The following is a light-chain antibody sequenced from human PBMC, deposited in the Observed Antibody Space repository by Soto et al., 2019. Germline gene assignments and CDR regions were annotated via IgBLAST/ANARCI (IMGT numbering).Light chain of an antibody. CDR2: AAS. CDR3: QKYSGSPPT. CDR1: QAISIY. J-gene: IGKJ1*01. Sequence: DIPMTQSPSSLSTSVGDRVTITCRASQAISIYLAWYQQKPGKVPKLLIYAASTLQSGVPSRFSGSGSGTDFPLTISSLQPEDVATYYCQKYSGSPPTFGQGTKVEIK. V-gene: IGKV1-27*01.